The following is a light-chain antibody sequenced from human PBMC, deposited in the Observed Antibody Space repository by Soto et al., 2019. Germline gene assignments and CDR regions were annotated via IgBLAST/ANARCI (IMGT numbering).Light chain of an antibody. Sequence: EIVMTQSPATLSVSPGERATLSCRASQRVSSYLAWFQQKPGQAPRLLIYGASTRATGIPARFSGSGSGTDFTLRISSLQSEDFAVYYCQQYYNLPQSFGGGTKVEIK. CDR3: QQYYNLPQS. CDR2: GAS. V-gene: IGKV3-15*01. J-gene: IGKJ4*01. CDR1: QRVSSY.